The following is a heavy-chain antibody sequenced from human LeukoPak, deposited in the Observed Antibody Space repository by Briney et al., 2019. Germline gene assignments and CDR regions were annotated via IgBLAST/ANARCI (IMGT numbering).Heavy chain of an antibody. Sequence: ASVKLSCKASGYSFTDYYMHWVRQAPGQGLEWMGWISPRSGDTSYAQKFQGRVTMTRDTSISTAYMELSRLKSDDTAVYYCARGYCSGGSCYQFESWGQGTLVTVSS. D-gene: IGHD2-15*01. CDR1: GYSFTDYY. J-gene: IGHJ4*02. CDR2: ISPRSGDT. V-gene: IGHV1-2*02. CDR3: ARGYCSGGSCYQFES.